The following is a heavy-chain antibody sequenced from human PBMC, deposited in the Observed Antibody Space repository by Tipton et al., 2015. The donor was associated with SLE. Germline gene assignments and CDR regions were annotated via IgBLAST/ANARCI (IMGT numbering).Heavy chain of an antibody. CDR1: GGSISSYY. CDR2: IYYSGST. D-gene: IGHD1-26*01. J-gene: IGHJ3*02. V-gene: IGHV4-31*02. Sequence: LRLSCTVSGGSISSYYWSWIRQHPGKGLEWIGYIYYSGSTYYNPSLKSRVTISVDTSKNQFSLKLSSVTAADTAVYYCASQYSGSFDAFDIWGQGTMVTVSS. CDR3: ASQYSGSFDAFDI.